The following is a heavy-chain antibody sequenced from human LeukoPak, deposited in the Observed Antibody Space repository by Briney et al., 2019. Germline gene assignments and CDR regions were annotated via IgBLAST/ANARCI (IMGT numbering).Heavy chain of an antibody. CDR3: ARAMRSGYDY. CDR1: GFTFSSYG. D-gene: IGHD5-12*01. Sequence: PRGSLRPSCAASGFTFSSYGMNWVRPAPGKGLEWVSYIGSSSSPIYYADSVKGRFTVSRDNAKNSLYLQMNSLRDEDTAVYYCARAMRSGYDYWGQGTLVTVSS. CDR2: IGSSSSPI. J-gene: IGHJ4*02. V-gene: IGHV3-48*02.